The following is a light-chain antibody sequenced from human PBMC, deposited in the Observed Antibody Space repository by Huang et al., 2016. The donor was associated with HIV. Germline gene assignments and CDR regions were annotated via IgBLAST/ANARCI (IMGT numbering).Light chain of an antibody. CDR1: QTVDRY. V-gene: IGKV1-39*01. J-gene: IGKJ2*01. CDR2: VAA. CDR3: QQTYNVPRT. Sequence: DIQMTQSPSSLSASIGDRVTMSCRASQTVDRYLNWYQQTPGRAPKLLIYVAANFQSDVPSRFSGTGSGTNFTLTISSLQPEDFVIYFCQQTYNVPRTFGQGTALEIK.